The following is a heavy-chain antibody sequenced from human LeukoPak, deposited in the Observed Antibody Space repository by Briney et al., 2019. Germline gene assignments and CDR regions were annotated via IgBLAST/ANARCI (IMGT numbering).Heavy chain of an antibody. CDR2: MNPNSGNT. D-gene: IGHD2-2*02. Sequence: ASVKVSCKASGYTFTTYDINWVRQATGQGLEWMGWMNPNSGNTGFAQKFQGRVTITADESTRTAYMELSSLRSEDTAVYYCARVTGGRYCSTTSCYMRGWFDPWGQGTLVTVSS. J-gene: IGHJ5*02. CDR3: ARVTGGRYCSTTSCYMRGWFDP. V-gene: IGHV1-8*01. CDR1: GYTFTTYD.